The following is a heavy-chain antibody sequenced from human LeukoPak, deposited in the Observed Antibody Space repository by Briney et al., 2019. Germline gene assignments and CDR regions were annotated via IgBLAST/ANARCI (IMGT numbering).Heavy chain of an antibody. Sequence: KASETLSLTCTVSGGSISSYYWSWIRQPPGKGLEWIGYIYYSGSTNYNPSLKSRVTVSADTSKNQFSLKLSSVTAADTAVYYCARDHPTPNTGYMDVWGKGTTVTVSS. CDR2: IYYSGST. V-gene: IGHV4-59*12. J-gene: IGHJ6*03. CDR1: GGSISSYY. D-gene: IGHD7-27*01. CDR3: ARDHPTPNTGYMDV.